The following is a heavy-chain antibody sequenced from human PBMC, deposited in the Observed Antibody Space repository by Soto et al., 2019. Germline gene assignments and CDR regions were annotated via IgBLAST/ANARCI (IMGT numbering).Heavy chain of an antibody. V-gene: IGHV3-30*18. J-gene: IGHJ3*02. Sequence: PGRPLTLSCPAPGFTLSSYGMHWVRQAPGKERGGVAVISYDGGNKYYADSVKGRVTISRDNSKNTLYLKLSTLRAEDTAVYYCAKDLGSWLQFPCAFDIWGQGTMVTVSS. CDR1: GFTLSSYG. D-gene: IGHD5-12*01. CDR3: AKDLGSWLQFPCAFDI. CDR2: ISYDGGNK.